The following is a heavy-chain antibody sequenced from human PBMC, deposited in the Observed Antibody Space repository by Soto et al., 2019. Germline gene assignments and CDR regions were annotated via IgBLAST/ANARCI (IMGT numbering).Heavy chain of an antibody. CDR1: GFTFSSYG. D-gene: IGHD1-7*01. J-gene: IGHJ4*02. CDR3: AKDRAFEITGTTEY. V-gene: IGHV3-30*18. CDR2: ISYDGSNK. Sequence: GGSLRLSCAASGFTFSSYGMHWVRQAPGKGLEWVAVISYDGSNKYYADSVKGRFTISRDNSKNTLYLQMNSLRAEDTAVYYCAKDRAFEITGTTEYWGQGTLVTVSS.